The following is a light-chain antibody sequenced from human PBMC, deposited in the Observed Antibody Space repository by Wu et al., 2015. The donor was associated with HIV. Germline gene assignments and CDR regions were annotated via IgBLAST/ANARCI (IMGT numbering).Light chain of an antibody. J-gene: IGKJ1*01. CDR2: KAS. CDR1: QSISNW. V-gene: IGKV1-5*03. CDR3: QQYNSYSWT. Sequence: DIQMTQSPSTLSASVGDRVTITCRASQSISNWLAWYQQKPGKAPKNLIYKASSLESGVPSRFSGSGSGTEFTLTISNLQPDDFATYYCQQYNSYSWTFGQGTKVEIK.